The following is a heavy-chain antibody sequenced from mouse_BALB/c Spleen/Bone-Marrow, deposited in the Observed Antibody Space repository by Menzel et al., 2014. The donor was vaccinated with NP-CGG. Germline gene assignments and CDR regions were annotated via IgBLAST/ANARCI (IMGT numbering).Heavy chain of an antibody. CDR1: GYTFTSYN. CDR2: IYPGNGDT. CDR3: ASMGGYYAMDY. J-gene: IGHJ4*01. V-gene: IGHV1-12*01. D-gene: IGHD4-1*01. Sequence: LQQSGAELVKPGASVKMSCKASGYTFTSYNMHWVKQTPGQGLEWIGAIYPGNGDTSYNQKFKGKATLTADKSSITAYMQLSSLTSEDSAVYYCASMGGYYAMDYWGQGTSVTVSS.